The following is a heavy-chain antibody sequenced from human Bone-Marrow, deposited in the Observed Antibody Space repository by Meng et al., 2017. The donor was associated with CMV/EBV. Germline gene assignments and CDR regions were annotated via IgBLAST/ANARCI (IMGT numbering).Heavy chain of an antibody. Sequence: QGRLQEPGPGLVKPSETLSLTCTVSGGSISSYYWSWIRQPPGKGLEWIGYIYYSGSTNYNPSLKSRVTISVDTSKNQFSLKLSSVTAADTAVYYCAREPTRSGPIDYWGQGTLVTVSS. CDR2: IYYSGST. CDR3: AREPTRSGPIDY. J-gene: IGHJ4*02. V-gene: IGHV4-59*01. CDR1: GGSISSYY. D-gene: IGHD3-3*01.